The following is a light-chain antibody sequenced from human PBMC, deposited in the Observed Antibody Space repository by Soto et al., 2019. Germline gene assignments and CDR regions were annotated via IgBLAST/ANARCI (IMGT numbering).Light chain of an antibody. CDR1: QSISSY. V-gene: IGKV1-5*01. CDR3: QHYSTYSRP. CDR2: DAS. Sequence: DIQMTQSPSSLSASVGDRVTITCRASQSISSYLNWYQQKPGKPPKLLIYDASGLESGVPTRFSGSGSGTEFTLTISSLQPDDFATYYCQHYSTYSRPFGQGTKVDIK. J-gene: IGKJ1*01.